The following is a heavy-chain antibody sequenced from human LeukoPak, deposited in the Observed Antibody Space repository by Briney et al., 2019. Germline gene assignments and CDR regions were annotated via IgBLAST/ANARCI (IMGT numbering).Heavy chain of an antibody. D-gene: IGHD3-10*01. CDR2: IKSKTDGGTT. J-gene: IGHJ4*02. V-gene: IGHV3-15*01. CDR1: GFTFSNAW. CDR3: TTDSFDYGSGSSPLDY. Sequence: GGSLRLSCAASGFTFSNAWMSWVRQAPGKGLEWVGRIKSKTDGGTTDYAAPVKSRFTISRDDSKNTLYLQMNSLKTEDTAVYYCTTDSFDYGSGSSPLDYWGQGTLVTVSS.